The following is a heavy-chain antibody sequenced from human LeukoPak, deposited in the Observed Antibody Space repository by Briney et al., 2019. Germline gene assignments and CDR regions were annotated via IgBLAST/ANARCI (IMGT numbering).Heavy chain of an antibody. CDR2: ICCDGSNK. CDR3: ARGTTKPATHPIDY. V-gene: IGHV3-33*01. J-gene: IGHJ4*02. CDR1: GFTFTSYG. D-gene: IGHD1-14*01. Sequence: GGSLRLSCAASGFTFTSYGMHWVRQAPGKGLEWVAIICCDGSNKHYADSVKGRFTISRDTSNNTVYLQMSSLRDEDTAVYYCARGTTKPATHPIDYCGRGTLVTVSS.